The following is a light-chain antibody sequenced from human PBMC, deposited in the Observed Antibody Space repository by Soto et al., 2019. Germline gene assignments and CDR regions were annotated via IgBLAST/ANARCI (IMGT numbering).Light chain of an antibody. J-gene: IGKJ1*01. CDR2: AAS. CDR3: QESYSTPWK. Sequence: DIQMTQSPSSLSASVGDRVTITCRASQKIFSYLNWHQQKPGKAPKLLIYAASNLKSGVPSRFSGSESGTDFTITISSLQPEDFATYYCQESYSTPWKFGQGTKVEIK. CDR1: QKIFSY. V-gene: IGKV1-39*01.